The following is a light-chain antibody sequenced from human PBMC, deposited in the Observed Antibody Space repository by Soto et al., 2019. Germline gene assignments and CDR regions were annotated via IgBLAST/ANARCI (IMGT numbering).Light chain of an antibody. Sequence: EIVMTQSPATLSVSPGERATLSCRASQSVSSNLAWYQQKPGQAPRLLIYGASTRATGIPARFSGSGSGTEFTPTISSLQSEDFAVYYCQQYNNWPFPFGPGTQVVIK. CDR2: GAS. CDR3: QQYNNWPFP. J-gene: IGKJ3*01. CDR1: QSVSSN. V-gene: IGKV3-15*01.